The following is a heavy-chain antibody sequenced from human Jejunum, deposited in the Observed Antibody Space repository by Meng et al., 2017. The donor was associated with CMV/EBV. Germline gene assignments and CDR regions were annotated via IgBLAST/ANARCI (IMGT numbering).Heavy chain of an antibody. Sequence: YEFPFKGRGMQWVRQAPGKGLGWVAVIWGDGGEKYNSDSVKGQFTISRDNPKNTLYLQMNSLRPEETAVYFCAKGGSGSYDWFDPWGQGTLVTVSS. CDR3: AKGGSGSYDWFDP. V-gene: IGHV3-33*03. CDR2: IWGDGGEK. D-gene: IGHD1-26*01. CDR1: EFPFKGRG. J-gene: IGHJ5*02.